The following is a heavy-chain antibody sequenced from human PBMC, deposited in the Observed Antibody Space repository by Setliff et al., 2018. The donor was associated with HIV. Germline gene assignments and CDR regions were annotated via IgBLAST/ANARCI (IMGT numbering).Heavy chain of an antibody. V-gene: IGHV4-39*01. CDR2: ISYSGNT. CDR3: ARPSAGGGYNYWYFGL. D-gene: IGHD5-12*01. CDR1: GDSISTYC. J-gene: IGHJ2*01. Sequence: SETLSLTCTVSGDSISTYCWIWIRQPPGKGLEWIGSISYSGNTYSSPSLKSRVTISVDTSKNQFSLKLSSVTAADTAIYFCARPSAGGGYNYWYFGLWSRGTLVTVSS.